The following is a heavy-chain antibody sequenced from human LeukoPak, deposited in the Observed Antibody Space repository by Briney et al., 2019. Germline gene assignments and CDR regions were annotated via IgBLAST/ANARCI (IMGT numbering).Heavy chain of an antibody. V-gene: IGHV3-66*01. CDR1: GFTFSSYA. Sequence: GGSLRLSCAASGFTFSSYAMSWVRQAPGKGLEWVSVIYSGGSTYYADSVKGRFTISRDNSKNTLYLQMNSLRAEDTAVYYCAREKKTEWTTGAFDMWGQGTMVIVSS. CDR3: AREKKTEWTTGAFDM. CDR2: IYSGGST. D-gene: IGHD3-3*01. J-gene: IGHJ3*02.